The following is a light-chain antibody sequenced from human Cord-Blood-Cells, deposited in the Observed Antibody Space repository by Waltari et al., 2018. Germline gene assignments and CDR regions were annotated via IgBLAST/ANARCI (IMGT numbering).Light chain of an antibody. CDR3: QQYNSYSPYS. J-gene: IGKJ2*03. V-gene: IGKV1-5*03. CDR1: QSISSW. Sequence: DIQMSQTPSTLSASVGDRVTITCRASQSISSWLAWYQQKPGKAPQRLIYKASSLESGVPSRFSGSGAGTEFTLTISSLQPDDFATYYCQQYNSYSPYSFGQGTKLEIK. CDR2: KAS.